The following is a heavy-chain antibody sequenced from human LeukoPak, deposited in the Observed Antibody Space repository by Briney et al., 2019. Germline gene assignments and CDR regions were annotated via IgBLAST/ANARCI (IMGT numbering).Heavy chain of an antibody. CDR3: ARDRAVRGVILYYGMDV. Sequence: ASVKVSCKASGYTFTSYYMHWVRQAPGQGLEWMGIINPSGGSTSYAQKFQGRVTMTRDTSTSTVHMELSSLRSEDTAVYYCARDRAVRGVILYYGMDVWGQGTTVTVSS. CDR2: INPSGGST. CDR1: GYTFTSYY. V-gene: IGHV1-46*01. D-gene: IGHD3-10*01. J-gene: IGHJ6*02.